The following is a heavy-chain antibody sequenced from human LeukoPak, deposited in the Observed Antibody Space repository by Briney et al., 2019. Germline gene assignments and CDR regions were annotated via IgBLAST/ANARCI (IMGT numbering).Heavy chain of an antibody. CDR2: INPSGGST. CDR3: ASGGHADYYDSSGYNTGFGY. V-gene: IGHV1-46*01. Sequence: ASVKVSCKASGYTFTSYYMHWVRQAPGQGLAWMGIINPSGGSTSYAQKFQGRVTMTRDTSTSTVYMELSSLRSEDTAVYYCASGGHADYYDSSGYNTGFGYWGQGTLVTVSS. CDR1: GYTFTSYY. J-gene: IGHJ4*02. D-gene: IGHD3-22*01.